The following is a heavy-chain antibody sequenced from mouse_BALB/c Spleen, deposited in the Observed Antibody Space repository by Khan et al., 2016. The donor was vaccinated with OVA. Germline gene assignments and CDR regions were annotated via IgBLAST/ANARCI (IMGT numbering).Heavy chain of an antibody. Sequence: QVQLKQSGPGLVAPSQSLSITCTVSGFSLTDYAVSWIRQPPGKGLEWLGVIWVSGSKYYNSVLKPRLSISKDNSKSLVFLKMNSLQTDDTAMYFCARDPPYYSMDYWGQGTSVTVSS. CDR2: IWVSGSK. CDR3: ARDPPYYSMDY. J-gene: IGHJ4*01. V-gene: IGHV2-6-5*01. CDR1: GFSLTDYA.